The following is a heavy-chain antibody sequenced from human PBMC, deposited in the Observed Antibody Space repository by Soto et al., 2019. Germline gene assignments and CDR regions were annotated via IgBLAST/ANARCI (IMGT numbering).Heavy chain of an antibody. CDR3: ARDQLATVSKTLDI. CDR1: VFSFSDYG. Sequence: QVQLVESGGGVVQPGRSLRLSCAASVFSFSDYGMHWVRQAPGKGLEWVTLIWYDGSNKSYADSVKGRFTISRDNSKNTLELQMKSARAEDTAIYFCARDQLATVSKTLDIWGQGTMVTVSS. J-gene: IGHJ3*02. V-gene: IGHV3-33*01. CDR2: IWYDGSNK. D-gene: IGHD5-12*01.